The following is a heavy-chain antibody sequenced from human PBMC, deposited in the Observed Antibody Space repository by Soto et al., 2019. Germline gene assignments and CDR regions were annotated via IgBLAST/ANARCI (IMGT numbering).Heavy chain of an antibody. CDR1: GFSVSSSH. CDR2: IYSGGST. Sequence: GGSLRLSCAASGFSVSSSHTNWVRQAPGKGPEWVSVIYSGGSTYYAVSVKGRFSISRDNAQNSLYLQMNSLRVEDTAVYYCAGGRGWLIESWGHGTLVTVSS. CDR3: AGGRGWLIES. D-gene: IGHD6-19*01. V-gene: IGHV3-53*01. J-gene: IGHJ5*01.